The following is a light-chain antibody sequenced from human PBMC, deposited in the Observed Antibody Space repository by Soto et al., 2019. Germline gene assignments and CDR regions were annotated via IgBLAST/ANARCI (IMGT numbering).Light chain of an antibody. CDR1: QSVSSY. J-gene: IGKJ2*02. CDR2: DAS. Sequence: EIVLTQSPATLSLSPGERATLSCRASQSVSSYLAWYQQKPGQAPRLLIHDASNRTAGVPARFSGSGSGTASTLTISSLEPEDFAVYFCQQRSSWPLGTFGHGTKLEL. V-gene: IGKV3-11*01. CDR3: QQRSSWPLGT.